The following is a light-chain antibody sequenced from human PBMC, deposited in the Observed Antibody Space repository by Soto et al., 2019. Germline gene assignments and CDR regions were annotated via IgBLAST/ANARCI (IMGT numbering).Light chain of an antibody. J-gene: IGKJ1*01. CDR1: QSVSSNY. V-gene: IGKV3-20*01. CDR3: QQYDTSPRT. CDR2: GAS. Sequence: EVMLTQSPGTLSLSPGERATLSCRASQSVSSNYLAWYQQKSGQAPRLLIYGASNRATGIPDRFSGSGSGTNFTLTIRSLEPEDFPVYYCQQYDTSPRTFGQGTKVEFK.